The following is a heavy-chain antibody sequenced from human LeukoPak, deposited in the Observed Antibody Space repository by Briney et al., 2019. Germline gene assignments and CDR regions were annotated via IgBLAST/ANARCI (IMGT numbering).Heavy chain of an antibody. Sequence: SETLSLTCTVSGGSISSSSYYWGWIRQPPGKGLEWIGSIYYSGNTYYNPSLKSRVTVSVDTSKSQFSLKLSSVTAADTAVYYCARGSPMVFFDYWGQGTLVTVSS. CDR1: GGSISSSSYY. D-gene: IGHD3-10*01. CDR3: ARGSPMVFFDY. CDR2: IYYSGNT. V-gene: IGHV4-39*07. J-gene: IGHJ4*02.